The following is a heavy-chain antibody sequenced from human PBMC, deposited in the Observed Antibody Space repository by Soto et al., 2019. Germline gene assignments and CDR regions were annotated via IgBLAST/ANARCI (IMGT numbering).Heavy chain of an antibody. CDR1: GGTFRSYS. J-gene: IGHJ6*02. D-gene: IGHD3-22*01. V-gene: IGHV1-69*01. CDR3: ARPDEGGYSSNNHYYYALDV. CDR2: IIPIFDIT. Sequence: QVQLVQSGAEVKKPGSSVKVSCKASGGTFRSYSISWVRQAPGQGLEWMGGIIPIFDITNYAQKFQDRVTITADESTSTAYMELSSLGSDDTAVYYCARPDEGGYSSNNHYYYALDVWGQGTTVTV.